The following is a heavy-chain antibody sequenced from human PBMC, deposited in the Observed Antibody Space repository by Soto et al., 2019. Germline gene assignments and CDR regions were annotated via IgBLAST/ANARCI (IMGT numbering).Heavy chain of an antibody. Sequence: TLSLTCVISGDIVSSTSAAWNWIRQSPSRGLEWLGRTYYRSKWYNDYAVSVKSRITINPDTSKNQFSLQLNSVTPEDTAVYYCARDLVTVAGFFGIDYWGQGTLVTVSS. CDR3: ARDLVTVAGFFGIDY. V-gene: IGHV6-1*01. J-gene: IGHJ4*02. CDR2: TYYRSKWYN. D-gene: IGHD6-19*01. CDR1: GDIVSSTSAA.